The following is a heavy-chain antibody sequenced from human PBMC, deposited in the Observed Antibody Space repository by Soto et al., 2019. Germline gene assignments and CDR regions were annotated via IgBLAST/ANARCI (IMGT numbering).Heavy chain of an antibody. V-gene: IGHV4-59*01. D-gene: IGHD3-3*01. CDR3: ARSVEGFAY. J-gene: IGHJ4*01. Sequence: SETLSLTCTVSGGSISSYYWSWIRQPPGKGLEWIGYIYYSGSTNYNPSLKSRVTISVDTSKNQFSLKLSSVTAADTAVYYCARSVEGFAYRGQRSLVIVS. CDR1: GGSISSYY. CDR2: IYYSGST.